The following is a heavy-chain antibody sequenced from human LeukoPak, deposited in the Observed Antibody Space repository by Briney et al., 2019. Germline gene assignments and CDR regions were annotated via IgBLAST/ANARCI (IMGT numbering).Heavy chain of an antibody. CDR2: IIPILGIA. J-gene: IGHJ6*02. CDR3: ARAIATMVRGVIDFHYYYYGMDV. Sequence: GASVKVSCKASGGTFSSYAISWVRQAPGQGLEWMGRIIPILGIANYAQKFQGRVTITADKSTSTAHMELSSLRSEDTAVYYCARAIATMVRGVIDFHYYYYGMDVWGQGTTVTVSS. D-gene: IGHD3-10*01. CDR1: GGTFSSYA. V-gene: IGHV1-69*04.